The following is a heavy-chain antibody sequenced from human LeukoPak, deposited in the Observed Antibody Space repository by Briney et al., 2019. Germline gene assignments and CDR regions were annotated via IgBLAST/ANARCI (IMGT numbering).Heavy chain of an antibody. D-gene: IGHD6-19*01. J-gene: IGHJ4*02. Sequence: PSETLSLTCTVSGGSISSYYWSWIRQPAGKGLEWIGRIYTSGSTNYNPSLKSRVTMSVDTSKNQFSLKLSSVTAADTAVYYYARDRIAVAGDYFDYWGQGTLVTVSS. CDR1: GGSISSYY. V-gene: IGHV4-4*07. CDR2: IYTSGST. CDR3: ARDRIAVAGDYFDY.